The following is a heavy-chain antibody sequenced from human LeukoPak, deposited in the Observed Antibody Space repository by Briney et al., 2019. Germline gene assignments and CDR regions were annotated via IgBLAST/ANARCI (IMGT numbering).Heavy chain of an antibody. V-gene: IGHV3-7*01. J-gene: IGHJ3*02. CDR3: ARDDGGFSSIWYDALDI. CDR2: IKQDGSEK. CDR1: GFTLSSYW. D-gene: IGHD6-13*01. Sequence: GGSLRLSCAASGFTLSSYWMTWVRQAPGKGLEWVANIKQDGSEKNYVDSVKGRFTISSDNAKNSLYLQMNSLRAEDTAVYYCARDDGGFSSIWYDALDIWGQGTMVTVSS.